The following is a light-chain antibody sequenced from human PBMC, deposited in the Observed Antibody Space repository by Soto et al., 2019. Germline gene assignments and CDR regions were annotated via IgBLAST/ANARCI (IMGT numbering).Light chain of an antibody. V-gene: IGKV3-11*01. CDR3: QQRSNWPPIT. Sequence: EIVMTQSPATLSVSPGEGATLSCRASQSISSNLAWYQQKPGQAPRLVIFDASNRATGIPARFSGSGSGTDFTLTISSLEPEDFAIYYCQQRSNWPPITFGQGTRLEIK. CDR1: QSISSN. CDR2: DAS. J-gene: IGKJ5*01.